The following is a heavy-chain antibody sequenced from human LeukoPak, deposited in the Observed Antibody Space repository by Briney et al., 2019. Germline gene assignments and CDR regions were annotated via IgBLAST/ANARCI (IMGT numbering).Heavy chain of an antibody. CDR2: ISSSSSYI. J-gene: IGHJ4*02. Sequence: GGSLRLSCAASGITFNNYGLNWVRQAPGKGLEWVSFISSSSSYIYYADSVKGRFTISRDNAKNSLHLQMNSLGAEDTAVYYCTRDPSEASHPYYFDYWGQGILVTVSS. V-gene: IGHV3-21*01. CDR1: GITFNNYG. D-gene: IGHD6-25*01. CDR3: TRDPSEASHPYYFDY.